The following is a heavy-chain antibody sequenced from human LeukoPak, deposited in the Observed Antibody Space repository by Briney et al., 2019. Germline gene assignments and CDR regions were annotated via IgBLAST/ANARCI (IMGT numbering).Heavy chain of an antibody. J-gene: IGHJ3*02. CDR3: ARANRPDAFDI. D-gene: IGHD1-14*01. V-gene: IGHV4-59*01. CDR2: IYYSGST. CDR1: GGSISSYY. Sequence: SETLSLTCTVSGGSISSYYWSWIRQPPGKGLEWIGYIYYSGSTNYNPSLKSRVTISVNTSKNQFSLKLSSVTAADTAVYYCARANRPDAFDIWGQGTMVTVSS.